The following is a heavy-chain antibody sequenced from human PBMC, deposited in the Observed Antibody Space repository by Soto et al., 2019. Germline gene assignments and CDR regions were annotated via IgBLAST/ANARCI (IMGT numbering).Heavy chain of an antibody. CDR2: IIPIFGTA. J-gene: IGHJ4*02. V-gene: IGHV1-69*13. CDR3: ARVGRGYSYGPFDY. CDR1: RGTVYISV. Sequence: GAPVEIASTASRGTVYISVITVALKALGQGLEWMGGIIPIFGTANYAQKFQGRVTITADESTSTAYMELSSLRSEDTAVYYCARVGRGYSYGPFDYWGQGTLVTVS. D-gene: IGHD5-18*01.